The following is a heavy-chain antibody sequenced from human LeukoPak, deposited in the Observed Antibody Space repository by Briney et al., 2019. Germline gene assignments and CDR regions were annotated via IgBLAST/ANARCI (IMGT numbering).Heavy chain of an antibody. V-gene: IGHV3-11*01. Sequence: GGSLRLSCAASGFTFSDYYMSWIRQAPGKGLEWVSYISSSGSTIYYADSVEGRFTISRDNAKNSLYLQMNSLRAEDTAVYYCAKDIKIGNEDYGSGNLLWGFDYWGQGTLVTVSS. CDR1: GFTFSDYY. CDR2: ISSSGSTI. CDR3: AKDIKIGNEDYGSGNLLWGFDY. D-gene: IGHD3-10*01. J-gene: IGHJ4*02.